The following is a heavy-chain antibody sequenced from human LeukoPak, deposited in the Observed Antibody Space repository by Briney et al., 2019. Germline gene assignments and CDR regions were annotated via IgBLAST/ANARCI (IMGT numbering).Heavy chain of an antibody. CDR3: AIANFLFCSSTTCLFDY. CDR1: GHTFTDFY. V-gene: IGHV1-2*02. D-gene: IGHD2-2*01. CDR2: INPNDGDT. J-gene: IGHJ4*02. Sequence: ASVKVSCKASGHTFTDFYMHWVRQAPGQGFEWMGWINPNDGDTNYALKFEGRVTMTRDTSISTAHMNVSRLRSDDTAVYYCAIANFLFCSSTTCLFDYWGQGTLVTVSS.